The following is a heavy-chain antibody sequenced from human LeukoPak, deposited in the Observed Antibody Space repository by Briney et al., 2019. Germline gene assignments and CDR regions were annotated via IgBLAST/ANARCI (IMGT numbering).Heavy chain of an antibody. J-gene: IGHJ4*02. CDR2: VNTRSNNI. Sequence: PGGSLRLSCAASGFTFSSYTMNWVRQAPGKGLEWVSYVNTRSNNIYYADSMKGRFTISRDNAKNSLYLQMNSLRAEDTAVYYCVRDHLWAFDYWGQGTLVTVSS. D-gene: IGHD3-3*02. V-gene: IGHV3-48*04. CDR1: GFTFSSYT. CDR3: VRDHLWAFDY.